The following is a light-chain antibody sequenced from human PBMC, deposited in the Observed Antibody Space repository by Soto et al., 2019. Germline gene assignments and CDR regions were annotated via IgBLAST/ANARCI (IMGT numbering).Light chain of an antibody. J-gene: IGKJ1*01. CDR2: GAS. V-gene: IGKV3-15*01. CDR1: QSISTT. CDR3: QQHTNWSRT. Sequence: ETVMPLSPATLSMPQRQGATLYCRASQSISTTVAWYQQKPGQAPRLLIYGASTRATGIPVRFTGSGSGTEFTLIISSLQSEDLAVYYCQQHTNWSRTFGQGTKVDIK.